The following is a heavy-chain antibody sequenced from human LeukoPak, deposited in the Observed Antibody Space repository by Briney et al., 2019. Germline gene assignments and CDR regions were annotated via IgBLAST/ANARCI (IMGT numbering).Heavy chain of an antibody. J-gene: IGHJ6*04. CDR3: ARDLGMVRGVMYGMDV. D-gene: IGHD3-10*01. CDR2: IYYGGST. V-gene: IGHV4-59*01. CDR1: GGSISSYY. Sequence: PSETLSLTCTVSGGSISSYYWSWIRQPPGKGLEWIGYIYYGGSTNYNPSLKSRVTISVDTSKNQFSLKLSSVTAADTAVYYCARDLGMVRGVMYGMDVWGKGTTVTVSS.